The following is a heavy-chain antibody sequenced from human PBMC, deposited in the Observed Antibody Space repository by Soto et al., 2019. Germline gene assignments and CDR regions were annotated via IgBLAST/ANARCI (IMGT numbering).Heavy chain of an antibody. J-gene: IGHJ4*02. CDR3: AQAPFRGTHYYLDY. D-gene: IGHD3-16*01. CDR2: ISGSGGNT. V-gene: IGHV3-23*01. Sequence: EVQLLESGGGLVQPGGSLRLSCAASGFTFSSYAMNWVRQAPGKGLEWVSTISGSGGNTYYAASVKGRFTISRANSKNPLYLQMDSLRAEDTAVYYCAQAPFRGTHYYLDYWGQGTLVTVSS. CDR1: GFTFSSYA.